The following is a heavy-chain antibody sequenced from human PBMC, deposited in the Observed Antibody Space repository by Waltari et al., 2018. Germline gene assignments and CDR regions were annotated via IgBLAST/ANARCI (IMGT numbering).Heavy chain of an antibody. D-gene: IGHD1-26*01. Sequence: QVQLVQSGAEVKKPGASVKLSCKSSGNTFNSYYVHWVRQAPGQGLEWMGVINPSGASTSYAQNFQGRVTMTRDTSTSIVYMELSGLISDDTAVYYCARDRGGTYYRINCFDPWGPGTLVTVSA. CDR3: ARDRGGTYYRINCFDP. CDR1: GNTFNSYY. J-gene: IGHJ5*02. CDR2: INPSGAST. V-gene: IGHV1-46*02.